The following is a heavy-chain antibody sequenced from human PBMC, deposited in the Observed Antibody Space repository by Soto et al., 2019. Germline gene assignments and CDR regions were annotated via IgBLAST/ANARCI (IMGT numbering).Heavy chain of an antibody. CDR2: IIPIFGTA. J-gene: IGHJ6*02. V-gene: IGHV1-69*13. Sequence: SVKVSCKASGGTFSSDAISWVRQAPGQGLEWMGGIIPIFGTANYAQKFQGRVTITADESTSTAYMELSSLRSEDTAGYYCARLGYPLGYYYGKDFWGQGTMVTVSS. CDR1: GGTFSSDA. D-gene: IGHD5-18*01. CDR3: ARLGYPLGYYYGKDF.